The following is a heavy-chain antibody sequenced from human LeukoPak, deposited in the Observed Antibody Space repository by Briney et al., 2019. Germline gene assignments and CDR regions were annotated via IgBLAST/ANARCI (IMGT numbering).Heavy chain of an antibody. Sequence: SVRVSCKASGGTLSSDAISWVRQAPGHGGEWVGGIIPIFGTANDAQKFQGRVTITADESTSTAYKDMRSLRSEDTAVYYCARDRGYSGYDSYYPYYFHYWGQGTLVTVSS. CDR1: GGTLSSDA. CDR2: IIPIFGTA. CDR3: ARDRGYSGYDSYYPYYFHY. J-gene: IGHJ4*02. D-gene: IGHD5-12*01. V-gene: IGHV1-69*13.